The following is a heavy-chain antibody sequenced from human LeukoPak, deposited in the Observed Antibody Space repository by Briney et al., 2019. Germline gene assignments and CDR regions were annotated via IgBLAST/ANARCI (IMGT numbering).Heavy chain of an antibody. CDR1: GGSINSSNW. CDR3: ARSGSKWLPYFDY. Sequence: SETLSLTCAVSGGSINSSNWWGWVRQPPGKGLEWVGEIFHRGGINYNPSLKRRLTISVDKSKNQFSLKLTSVTAADTALYYCARSGSKWLPYFDYWGQGILVTVSS. CDR2: IFHRGGI. D-gene: IGHD5-24*01. V-gene: IGHV4-4*02. J-gene: IGHJ4*02.